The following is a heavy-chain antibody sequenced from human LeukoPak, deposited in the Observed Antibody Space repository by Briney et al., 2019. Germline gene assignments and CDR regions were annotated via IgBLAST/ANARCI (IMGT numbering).Heavy chain of an antibody. D-gene: IGHD6-13*01. Sequence: TGGSLRLSCAASGFTFDDYAMHWVRQAAGKGLEWVSGISWNSGSIGYADSVKGRFTISRDNAKNSLYLQMNSLRAEDTALYYCAKGTLAASGWFDPWGQGTLVTVSS. CDR2: ISWNSGSI. J-gene: IGHJ5*02. CDR1: GFTFDDYA. CDR3: AKGTLAASGWFDP. V-gene: IGHV3-9*01.